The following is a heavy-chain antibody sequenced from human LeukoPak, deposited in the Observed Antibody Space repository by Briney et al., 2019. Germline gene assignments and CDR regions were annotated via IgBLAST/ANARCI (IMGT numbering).Heavy chain of an antibody. CDR1: GYTFTGYY. CDR2: INPNSGGT. V-gene: IGHV1-2*02. D-gene: IGHD3-3*01. Sequence: ASVKVSCKASGYTFTGYYIHWVRQAPGQGLEWMGWINPNSGGTNYAQKFQGRVTMTRDTSISTAYMELSRLRSDDTAVYYCARAYRPLRFLEWFHWFDPWGQGTLVTVSS. CDR3: ARAYRPLRFLEWFHWFDP. J-gene: IGHJ5*02.